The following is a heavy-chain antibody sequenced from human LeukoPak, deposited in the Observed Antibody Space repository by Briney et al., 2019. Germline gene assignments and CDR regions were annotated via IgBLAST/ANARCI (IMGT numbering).Heavy chain of an antibody. CDR3: AKPFAGGYYYDRSDY. V-gene: IGHV3-23*01. CDR2: ISGSGGST. D-gene: IGHD3-22*01. J-gene: IGHJ4*02. Sequence: PGGSLRLSCAASGFTFSSYSMSWVRQAPGKGLEWVSAISGSGGSTYYADSVKGRFTISRDNSKNTLYLQMNSLRAEDTAVYYCAKPFAGGYYYDRSDYWGQGTLVTVSS. CDR1: GFTFSSYS.